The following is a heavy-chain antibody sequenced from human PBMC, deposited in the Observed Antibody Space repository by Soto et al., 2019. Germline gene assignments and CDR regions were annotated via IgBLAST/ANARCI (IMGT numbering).Heavy chain of an antibody. V-gene: IGHV4-59*01. CDR3: ARSLNWFDP. CDR2: IYYSGST. CDR1: GGSISSYY. J-gene: IGHJ5*02. Sequence: SETLSLTCTVSGGSISSYYWSWIRQPPGKGLEWIGYIYYSGSTNYNPSLKSRVTISVDTSKNQFSLKLSSVTAADTAVYYCARSLNWFDPWGQGTLVTVSS.